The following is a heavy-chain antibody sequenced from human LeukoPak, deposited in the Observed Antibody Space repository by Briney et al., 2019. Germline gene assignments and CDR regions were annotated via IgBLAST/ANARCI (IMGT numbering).Heavy chain of an antibody. Sequence: SETLSLTCTVSGGSISSYYWSWIRQPAGKGLEWIGRIYTSGSTNYNPSLKSRVTMSVDTSKNQFSLKLSSVTAADTAVYYCARDGYRSGGSCHGRDGMDVWGQGTTVTVSS. CDR3: ARDGYRSGGSCHGRDGMDV. J-gene: IGHJ6*02. V-gene: IGHV4-4*07. D-gene: IGHD2-15*01. CDR1: GGSISSYY. CDR2: IYTSGST.